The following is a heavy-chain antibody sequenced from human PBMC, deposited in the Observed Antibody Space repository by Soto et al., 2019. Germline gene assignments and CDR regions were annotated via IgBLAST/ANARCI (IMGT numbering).Heavy chain of an antibody. Sequence: ESGGGVVPPGRSLRLSCAASGFTFGDYGMHWVRQAPGKGLEWVADISYDGSETYYADSVEGRFTVSRDNSKSVLYLQMNSLRLDDTAVYYCAKLSIQKSWAVTFDQWGQGTLVTVSS. V-gene: IGHV3-30*18. CDR2: ISYDGSET. CDR3: AKLSIQKSWAVTFDQ. CDR1: GFTFGDYG. J-gene: IGHJ4*02. D-gene: IGHD4-17*01.